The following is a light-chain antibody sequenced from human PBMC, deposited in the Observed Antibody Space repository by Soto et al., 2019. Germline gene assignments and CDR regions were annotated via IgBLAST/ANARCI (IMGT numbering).Light chain of an antibody. V-gene: IGKV1-5*03. CDR3: QHYKTYSRT. Sequence: DNQMRQSPSTLSASVRDRVSITCRASQNIDAELAWYQQKPGKPPTLLMYKASILESGVPSRFSGSGSETEFTLTISSLLPDDLATYYCQHYKTYSRTFGQGTKV. CDR2: KAS. CDR1: QNIDAE. J-gene: IGKJ1*01.